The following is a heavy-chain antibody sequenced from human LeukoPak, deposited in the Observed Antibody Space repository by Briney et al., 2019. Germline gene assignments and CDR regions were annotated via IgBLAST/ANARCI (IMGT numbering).Heavy chain of an antibody. Sequence: PGGSLRLSCAASGFIFSNYWMSWVRQAPGKGLEYVANMKQDGSEQYYGDSVKGRFTISRDNAKNSLYLQMNSLRAEDTAVYYCAREGPRSGSYCHYWGQGTLVTVSS. CDR1: GFIFSNYW. CDR3: AREGPRSGSYCHY. CDR2: MKQDGSEQ. J-gene: IGHJ4*02. D-gene: IGHD1-26*01. V-gene: IGHV3-7*01.